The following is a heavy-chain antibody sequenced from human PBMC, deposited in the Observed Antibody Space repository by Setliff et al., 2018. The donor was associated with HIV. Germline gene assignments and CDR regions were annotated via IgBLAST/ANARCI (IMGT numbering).Heavy chain of an antibody. CDR3: ARGEYYDFWNGFDY. V-gene: IGHV3-49*03. Sequence: GESLKISCTVSGFIFGDYGMNWFRQPPGKGLEWVSFISTKINGETTEYAASVKGRFTILRDDSKGIAYLQMNSLKTEDTAVYFCARGEYYDFWNGFDYWGQGTLVTVSP. D-gene: IGHD3-3*01. CDR2: ISTKINGETT. J-gene: IGHJ4*02. CDR1: GFIFGDYG.